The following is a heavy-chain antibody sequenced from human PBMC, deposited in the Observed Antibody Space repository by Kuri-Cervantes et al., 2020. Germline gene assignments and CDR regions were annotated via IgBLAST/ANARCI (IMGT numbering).Heavy chain of an antibody. V-gene: IGHV3-7*03. Sequence: GGSLRLSCAASGFTFSSYWMSWVRQAPGKGLEWVANIKQDGSEKYYVDSVKGRFTTSRDNAKNSLYLQMNSLRAEDTAVYYCARGRETGRYFDWSLGYWGQGTLVTVSS. CDR3: ARGRETGRYFDWSLGY. D-gene: IGHD3-9*01. J-gene: IGHJ4*02. CDR1: GFTFSSYW. CDR2: IKQDGSEK.